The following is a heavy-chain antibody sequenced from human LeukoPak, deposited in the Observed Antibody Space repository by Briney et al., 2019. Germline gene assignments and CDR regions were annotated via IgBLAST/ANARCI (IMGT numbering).Heavy chain of an antibody. CDR1: GYSISSGYY. CDR3: ARLLDGSGSSTFDY. D-gene: IGHD3-10*01. V-gene: IGHV4-38-2*02. Sequence: SETLSLTCTVSGYSISSGYYWGWIRQPPGKGLEWIGSIYYSGSTYYNPSLKSRVTISVDTSKNQFSLKLSSVTAADTAVYYCARLLDGSGSSTFDYWGQGTLVTVSS. J-gene: IGHJ4*02. CDR2: IYYSGST.